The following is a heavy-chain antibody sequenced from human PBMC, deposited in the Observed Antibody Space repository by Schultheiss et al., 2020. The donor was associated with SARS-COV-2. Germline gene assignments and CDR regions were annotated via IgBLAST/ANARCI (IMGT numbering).Heavy chain of an antibody. CDR2: IIPLFGTA. V-gene: IGHV1-69*01. CDR1: GGIFSNYA. Sequence: GGSLRLSCKASGGIFSNYAISWVRQAPGQGLEWMGGIIPLFGTANYALKFQGRVTITADESTSTAYVELRSLRSEDTAVYYCARRNYGFDVWGQGTTVTVSS. J-gene: IGHJ6*02. CDR3: ARRNYGFDV.